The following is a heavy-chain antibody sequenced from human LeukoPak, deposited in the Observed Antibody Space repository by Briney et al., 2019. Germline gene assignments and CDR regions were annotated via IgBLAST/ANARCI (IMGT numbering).Heavy chain of an antibody. Sequence: GGSLRLSRAASGFTFSNAWMSWVRQAPGKGLEWVGRIKSKTDGGTTDYAAPVKGRFTISGDDSKNTLYLQMNSLKTEDTAVYYCTTEYSYGLGAYYFDYWGQGTLVTVSS. CDR1: GFTFSNAW. J-gene: IGHJ4*02. CDR2: IKSKTDGGTT. CDR3: TTEYSYGLGAYYFDY. D-gene: IGHD5-18*01. V-gene: IGHV3-15*01.